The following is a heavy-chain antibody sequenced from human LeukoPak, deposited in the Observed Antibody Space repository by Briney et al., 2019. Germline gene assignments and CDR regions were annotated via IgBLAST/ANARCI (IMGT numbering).Heavy chain of an antibody. CDR1: GFTFSSYW. CDR2: IKQDGSEK. D-gene: IGHD3-9*01. Sequence: GGSLRLSCAASGFTFSSYWMSWVRQAPGKGLEWVANIKQDGSEKYYVDSVKGRFTISRDNAKNSLYLQMNSLRAEDTAVYYCARRAISLRYFDWLPNYFDYWGQGTLVTVSS. V-gene: IGHV3-7*01. CDR3: ARRAISLRYFDWLPNYFDY. J-gene: IGHJ4*02.